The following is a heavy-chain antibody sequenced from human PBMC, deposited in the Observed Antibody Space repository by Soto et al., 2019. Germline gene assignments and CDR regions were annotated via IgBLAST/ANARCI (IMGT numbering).Heavy chain of an antibody. Sequence: QVQLVESGGGVVQPGRSLRLSCAASGFTFSSYAMHWVRQGPGKGLEWVAVISYDGSNKYYADPVKGRFTISRDNSKNTLYLQMNTRRAEDTAVYYCARETLRWLQFGYGMDVWGQGTTVTVSS. CDR2: ISYDGSNK. D-gene: IGHD5-12*01. J-gene: IGHJ6*02. CDR3: ARETLRWLQFGYGMDV. V-gene: IGHV3-30-3*01. CDR1: GFTFSSYA.